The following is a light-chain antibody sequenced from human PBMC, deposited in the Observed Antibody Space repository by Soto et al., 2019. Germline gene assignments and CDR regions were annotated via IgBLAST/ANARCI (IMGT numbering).Light chain of an antibody. CDR2: KAS. J-gene: IGKJ1*01. V-gene: IGKV1-5*03. CDR3: QQYHSYLT. CDR1: QSIGGW. Sequence: DIQMTQSASTLSASLGDRVTLTCRASQSIGGWLAWYQQKPGKAPKLLIYKASSLESGVPSRFSGSGSGTEFTLTISSLKPDDFATYYCQQYHSYLTFGQGTKVDIK.